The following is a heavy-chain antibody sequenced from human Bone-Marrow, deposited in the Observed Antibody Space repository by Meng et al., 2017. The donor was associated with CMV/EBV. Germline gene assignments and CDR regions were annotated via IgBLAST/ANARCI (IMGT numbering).Heavy chain of an antibody. Sequence: ASVKVSCKASGYTFTSYGISWVRQAPGQGLEWMGWISAYNGNTNYAQKLQGRVTMTTDTSTSTAYMELRSLRSDDTAVYYCARGRRALRYCSSTSCPAGAFYIWGQGTMATFSS. J-gene: IGHJ3*02. CDR2: ISAYNGNT. CDR3: ARGRRALRYCSSTSCPAGAFYI. CDR1: GYTFTSYG. V-gene: IGHV1-18*01. D-gene: IGHD2-2*01.